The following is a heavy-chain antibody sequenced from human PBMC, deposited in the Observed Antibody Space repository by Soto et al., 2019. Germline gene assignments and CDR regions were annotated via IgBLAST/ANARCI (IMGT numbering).Heavy chain of an antibody. CDR2: IYWDDVQ. CDR3: AHSPCSGGTCYLFDY. J-gene: IGHJ4*02. V-gene: IGHV2-5*02. Sequence: QITLRESGPTLVQPTQTLTLTCTISGFSLSTSGVGVGWIRQPPGKSLEWLALIYWDDVQRYSPSLKTRLTITKDTSRSHVVLTMTNMDPVDTATYYCAHSPCSGGTCYLFDYWGQGTLVTVSS. D-gene: IGHD2-15*01. CDR1: GFSLSTSGVG.